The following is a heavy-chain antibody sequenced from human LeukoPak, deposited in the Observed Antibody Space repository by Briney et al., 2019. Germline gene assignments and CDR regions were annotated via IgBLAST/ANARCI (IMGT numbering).Heavy chain of an antibody. CDR2: IKKDGSEK. J-gene: IGHJ6*03. D-gene: IGHD6-6*01. V-gene: IGHV3-7*01. CDR3: ARAGAARPGYYYYYMDV. CDR1: GFTFSSYW. Sequence: TGGSLRLSCAASGFTFSSYWMSWVRQAPGKGLEWVANIKKDGSEKYYVDSVKGRFTISRDNAKNSLSLQMNSLRVEDTAVYYCARAGAARPGYYYYYMDVWGKGTTVTVSS.